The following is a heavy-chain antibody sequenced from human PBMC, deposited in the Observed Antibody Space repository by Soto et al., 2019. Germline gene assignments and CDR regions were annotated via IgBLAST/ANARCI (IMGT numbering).Heavy chain of an antibody. CDR1: GFTFGDYA. CDR3: TFGGIAVAGTLGTQRSAQFEYFQH. D-gene: IGHD6-19*01. Sequence: GESLNISCTASGFTFGDYAMSWFRQAPGKGLEWVGFIRSKAYGGTTEYAASVKGRFTISRDDSKSIAYLQMNSLKTEDTAVYYCTFGGIAVAGTLGTQRSAQFEYFQHWGQGTLVTVSS. CDR2: IRSKAYGGTT. V-gene: IGHV3-49*03. J-gene: IGHJ1*01.